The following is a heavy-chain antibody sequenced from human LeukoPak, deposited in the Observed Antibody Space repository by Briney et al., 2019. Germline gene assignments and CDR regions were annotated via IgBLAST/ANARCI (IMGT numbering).Heavy chain of an antibody. J-gene: IGHJ6*02. Sequence: GGSLRLSCAASGFTFSSYGMHWVRQAPGKGLEWVAVIWYDGSNKYYADYVKGRFTISRDNSKNTLYLQMNSLRAEDTAVYYCAREHIVVVTATLDVWGQGTTVTVSS. CDR3: AREHIVVVTATLDV. CDR2: IWYDGSNK. D-gene: IGHD2-21*02. CDR1: GFTFSSYG. V-gene: IGHV3-33*01.